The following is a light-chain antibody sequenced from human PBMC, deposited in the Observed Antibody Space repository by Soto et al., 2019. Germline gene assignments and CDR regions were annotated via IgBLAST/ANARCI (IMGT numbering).Light chain of an antibody. V-gene: IGKV1-5*03. J-gene: IGKJ2*01. Sequence: DIPMTQSPSTLSASVGDRVTIACRASQTINDWLAWYQQKPGKAPNLLIYRASNLQSGVPSRFSSSGSGTEFTLTISSLQPDDFATYYCQQYNSYSYTFGQGTKLEIK. CDR3: QQYNSYSYT. CDR1: QTINDW. CDR2: RAS.